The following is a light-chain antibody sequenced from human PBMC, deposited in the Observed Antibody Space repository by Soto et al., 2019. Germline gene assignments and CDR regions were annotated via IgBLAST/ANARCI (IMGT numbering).Light chain of an antibody. CDR3: QKYTNVPT. V-gene: IGKV1-27*01. CDR1: QGISNY. CDR2: AAS. J-gene: IGKJ4*01. Sequence: DIQMTQSPSPLSASVGDRVTITCRASQGISNYLAWYQQIPGKVPKLLISAASTLQSGVPSRFSGSGSGTDFTLNISSLQPEDVATYYCQKYTNVPTFGGGTKVEIK.